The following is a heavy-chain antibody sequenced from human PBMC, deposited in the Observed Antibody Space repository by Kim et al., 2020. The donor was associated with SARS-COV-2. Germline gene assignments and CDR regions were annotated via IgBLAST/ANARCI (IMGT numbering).Heavy chain of an antibody. CDR3: AKLAPPYYYGSGSYYLGY. D-gene: IGHD3-10*01. J-gene: IGHJ4*02. Sequence: KGRFTISRDNSKNTLYLQMNSLRAEDTAVYYCAKLAPPYYYGSGSYYLGYWGQGTLVTVSS. V-gene: IGHV3-23*03.